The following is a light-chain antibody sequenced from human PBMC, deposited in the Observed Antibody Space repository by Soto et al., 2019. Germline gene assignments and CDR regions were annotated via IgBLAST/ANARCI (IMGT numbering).Light chain of an antibody. CDR3: PQYGSSLFT. CDR1: QSVSSSY. J-gene: IGKJ3*01. CDR2: GAS. Sequence: EIVLTQSPGTLSLSPGERATLSCRASQSVSSSYLAWYQQKPGQAPRLLIYGASSRATGIPDWFSGSGSGTDFTVTISRLEPEDLAVYYCPQYGSSLFTFGPGTKVDIK. V-gene: IGKV3-20*01.